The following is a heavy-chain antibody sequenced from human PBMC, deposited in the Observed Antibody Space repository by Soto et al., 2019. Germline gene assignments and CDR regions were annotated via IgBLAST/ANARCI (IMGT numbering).Heavy chain of an antibody. D-gene: IGHD3-10*01. V-gene: IGHV3-33*01. CDR3: ASEGSNYQHFDY. CDR1: GFTFSSHV. Sequence: QVQLVESGGGVVQPGGPLRLSCAASGFTFSSHVMHWVRQAPGEGPEWVAAIGSDGLKKHYGVSATGRFSISRDNPKNEVYLQLNSLRAEDTAIYYCASEGSNYQHFDYWGRGTLVAVSS. CDR2: IGSDGLKK. J-gene: IGHJ4*02.